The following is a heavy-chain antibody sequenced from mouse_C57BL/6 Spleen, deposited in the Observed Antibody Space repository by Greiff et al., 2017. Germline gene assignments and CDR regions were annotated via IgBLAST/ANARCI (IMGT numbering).Heavy chain of an antibody. D-gene: IGHD1-1*01. CDR1: GYTFTGYW. V-gene: IGHV1-64*01. Sequence: QVKLQQPGAELVKPGAAVKLSCKASGYTFTGYWMHWVKQRPGQGLEWIGMIHPNSGSNNYNEKFKSKAPLTVDKSSSTAYIQLSSLTSEDSAVDYCARGHYYGSSYDYWYFDVWGTGTTVTVSA. CDR3: ARGHYYGSSYDYWYFDV. J-gene: IGHJ1*03. CDR2: IHPNSGSN.